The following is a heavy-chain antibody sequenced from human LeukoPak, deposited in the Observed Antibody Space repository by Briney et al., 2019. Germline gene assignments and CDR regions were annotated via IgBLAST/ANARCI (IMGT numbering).Heavy chain of an antibody. V-gene: IGHV3-48*04. J-gene: IGHJ6*02. CDR1: GFTFSSYS. CDR2: ISSSGSTI. D-gene: IGHD2-2*01. CDR3: ARGFTYCSSTSCYRDYYGMDV. Sequence: GGSLRLSCAASGFTFSSYSMNWVRQAPGKGLEWVSYISSSGSTIYYADSVKGRFTISRDNAKNSLYLQMNSLRAEDTAVYYCARGFTYCSSTSCYRDYYGMDVWGQGTTVTVSS.